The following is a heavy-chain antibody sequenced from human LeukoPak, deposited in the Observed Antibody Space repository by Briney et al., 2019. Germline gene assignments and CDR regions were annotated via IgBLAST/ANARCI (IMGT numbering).Heavy chain of an antibody. CDR1: GFTFSSYS. CDR3: ARDLVVVPAAMWGNWLDP. Sequence: GGSLRLSCAASGFTFSSYSMNWVRQAPGKGLEWVSSISSSSSYIYYADSVKGRFTISRDNAKSSLYLQMNSLRSEDTAVYYCARDLVVVPAAMWGNWLDPWGQGTLVTVSS. V-gene: IGHV3-21*04. J-gene: IGHJ5*02. CDR2: ISSSSSYI. D-gene: IGHD2-2*01.